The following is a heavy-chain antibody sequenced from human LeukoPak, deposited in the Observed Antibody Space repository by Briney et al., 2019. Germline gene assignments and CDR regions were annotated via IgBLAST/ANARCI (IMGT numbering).Heavy chain of an antibody. J-gene: IGHJ4*02. Sequence: PSETLSLTCAVYGGSFSGYYWSWNRQPPGKGLEWIGEINHSGSTNYNPSLKSRVTISVDTSKNQFSLKLSSVTAADTAVYYCARPLGYDILTGFDYWGQGTLVTVSS. V-gene: IGHV4-34*01. CDR2: INHSGST. CDR3: ARPLGYDILTGFDY. D-gene: IGHD3-9*01. CDR1: GGSFSGYY.